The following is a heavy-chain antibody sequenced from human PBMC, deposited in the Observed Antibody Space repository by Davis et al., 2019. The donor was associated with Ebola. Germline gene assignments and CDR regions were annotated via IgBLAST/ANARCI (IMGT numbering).Heavy chain of an antibody. CDR1: GGSISSYY. CDR2: IYHSGST. Sequence: MPSETLSLTCTVSGGSISSYYWSWIRQPPGKGLEWIGYIYHSGSTNYNPSLKSRVTISVDTSKNQFSLKLSSVTAADTAVYYCARGRQYAWFDPWGQGTLVTVSS. J-gene: IGHJ5*02. CDR3: ARGRQYAWFDP. V-gene: IGHV4-59*12. D-gene: IGHD4-11*01.